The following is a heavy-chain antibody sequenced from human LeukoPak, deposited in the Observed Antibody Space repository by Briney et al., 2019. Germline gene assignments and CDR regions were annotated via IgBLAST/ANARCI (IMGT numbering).Heavy chain of an antibody. CDR3: ARVNLRGSNYNWFDP. Sequence: RASVKASCKTSGGTFLSHTFSWVRQAPGQGLEWMGKITPVINTANYAQTFQGRVSIYADKSTTTVYMDLSGLRPDDTAVYYCARVNLRGSNYNWFDPWGQGTLVTVAS. V-gene: IGHV1-69*08. CDR1: GGTFLSHT. D-gene: IGHD1-26*01. J-gene: IGHJ5*02. CDR2: ITPVINTA.